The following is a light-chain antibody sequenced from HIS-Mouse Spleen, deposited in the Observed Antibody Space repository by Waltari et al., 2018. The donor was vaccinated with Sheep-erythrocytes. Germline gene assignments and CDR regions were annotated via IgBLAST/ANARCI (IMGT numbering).Light chain of an antibody. V-gene: IGKV1-6*01. CDR2: AAS. CDR1: QGIRND. CDR3: QQRSNWYT. J-gene: IGKJ2*01. Sequence: AIQMTQSPSSLSASVGDRVTITCRASQGIRNDLGWYQQKPGKAPKLLIYAASSLQSGVPSRFSGSGSGTDFTLTISSLQPEDFATYYCQQRSNWYTFGQGTKLEIK.